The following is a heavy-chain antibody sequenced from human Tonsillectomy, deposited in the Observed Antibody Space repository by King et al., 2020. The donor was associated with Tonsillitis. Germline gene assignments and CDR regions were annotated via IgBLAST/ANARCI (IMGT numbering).Heavy chain of an antibody. J-gene: IGHJ4*02. D-gene: IGHD3-22*01. V-gene: IGHV1-18*01. CDR1: GYTFNSFG. CDR2: INAYNGNT. Sequence: QLVQSGAEVKKPGASVKVSCMASGYTFNSFGITWVRQAPGQGLEWMGWINAYNGNTNYAQKLQDRVTLTTDTSTSTAYMELRSLRSDDTAVYYCATPGTDSSGYQYFDYWGQGTLVTVSS. CDR3: ATPGTDSSGYQYFDY.